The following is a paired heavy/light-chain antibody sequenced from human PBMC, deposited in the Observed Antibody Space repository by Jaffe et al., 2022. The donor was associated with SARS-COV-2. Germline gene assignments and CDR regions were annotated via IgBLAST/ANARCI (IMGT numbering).Light chain of an antibody. CDR2: GAS. V-gene: IGKV3-15*01. CDR3: QQYNNWPRFT. CDR1: QSVSSN. Sequence: EIVMTQSPATLSVSPGERATLSCRASQSVSSNLAWYQQKPGQAPRLLIYGASTRATGIPARFSGSGSGTEFTLTISSLQSEDFAVYYCQQYNNWPRFTFGPGTKVDIK. J-gene: IGKJ3*01.
Heavy chain of an antibody. Sequence: QVQLVQSGAEVKKPGASVKVSCKASGYTFTSYGISWVRQAPGQGLEWMGWISAYNGNTNYAQKLQGRVTMTTDTSTSTAYMELRSLRSDDTAVYYCARDLPITIFGVAYAPFRYYGMDVWGQGTTVTVSS. CDR2: ISAYNGNT. CDR1: GYTFTSYG. V-gene: IGHV1-18*01. CDR3: ARDLPITIFGVAYAPFRYYGMDV. J-gene: IGHJ6*02. D-gene: IGHD3-3*01.